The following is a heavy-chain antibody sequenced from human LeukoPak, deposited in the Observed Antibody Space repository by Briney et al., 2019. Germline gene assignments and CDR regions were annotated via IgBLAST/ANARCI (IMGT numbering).Heavy chain of an antibody. J-gene: IGHJ4*02. CDR1: GFTVSSNY. D-gene: IGHD3-10*01. Sequence: PGGSLRLSCAASGFTVSSNYMSWVRQAPGKGLEWVSVIYSGGSTYYADSVKGRFTISRDNSKNTLYLQMNSLRAEDTAVYYCAREYYYGSGPGYFDYWGQGTLVTVSS. CDR3: AREYYYGSGPGYFDY. CDR2: IYSGGST. V-gene: IGHV3-66*01.